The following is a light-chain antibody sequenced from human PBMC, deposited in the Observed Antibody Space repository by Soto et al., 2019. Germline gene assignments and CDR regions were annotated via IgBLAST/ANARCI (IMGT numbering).Light chain of an antibody. CDR3: NSFTTSSTYV. J-gene: IGLJ1*01. CDR2: EVN. V-gene: IGLV2-18*02. Sequence: QSVLTQPASVSGSPGQSITISCTGTSSDIGSYNRVSWYQQPPGTAPKLIIYEVNNRPSGVPDRFSGSKSGNTASLTISGLQAGDEADYYCNSFTTSSTYVFGTGTKVTV. CDR1: SSDIGSYNR.